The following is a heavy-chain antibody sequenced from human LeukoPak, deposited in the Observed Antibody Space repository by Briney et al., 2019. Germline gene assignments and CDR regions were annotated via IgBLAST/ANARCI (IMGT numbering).Heavy chain of an antibody. Sequence: GGSLRLSCAASGLTFSRANMNWVRKAPGKGLEWVSSITTSSSCIYYTDSVKGRFTISRDNAKNSLYLQMNSLRGQDPAVYYCATGGVHYYATSADYWGQGTLVTVSS. CDR2: ITTSSSCI. V-gene: IGHV3-21*01. D-gene: IGHD3-22*01. J-gene: IGHJ4*02. CDR3: ATGGVHYYATSADY. CDR1: GLTFSRAN.